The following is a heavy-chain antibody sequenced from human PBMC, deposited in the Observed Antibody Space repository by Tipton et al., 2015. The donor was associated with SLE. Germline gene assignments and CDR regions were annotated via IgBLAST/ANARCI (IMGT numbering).Heavy chain of an antibody. J-gene: IGHJ4*02. CDR1: GFTFSTYG. D-gene: IGHD6-19*01. V-gene: IGHV3-30*02. Sequence: SGFTFSTYGMHWVRQAPGKGLEWVAFIRYDGSVEDYADSVKGRFTISRDNSKNTLYLQMNNLRDEDTAAYHCAKVGSGWYGVDYWGQRIMVTVSS. CDR2: IRYDGSVE. CDR3: AKVGSGWYGVDY.